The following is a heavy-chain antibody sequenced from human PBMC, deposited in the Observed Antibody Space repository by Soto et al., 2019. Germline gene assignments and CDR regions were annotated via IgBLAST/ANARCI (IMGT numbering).Heavy chain of an antibody. CDR1: GFTFSSYA. CDR3: AKDFSFSSGYDSPRYYYGMDV. J-gene: IGHJ6*02. D-gene: IGHD5-12*01. CDR2: ISGSDSTT. V-gene: IGHV3-23*01. Sequence: GGSLRLSCAASGFTFSSYAMSWVRQAPGKGLEWVSAISGSDSTTYYADSVKGRFTISRDNSKNTLYLQMNSLRAEDTAVYYCAKDFSFSSGYDSPRYYYGMDVWGRGTTVTVSS.